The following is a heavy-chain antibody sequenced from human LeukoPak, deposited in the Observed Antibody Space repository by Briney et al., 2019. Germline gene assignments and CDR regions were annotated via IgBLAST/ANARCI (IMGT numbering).Heavy chain of an antibody. CDR3: ARERVGATLYYFDY. Sequence: SETLSLTCTVSGYSISSGYYWGWIRQPPGQGLEWIGSIYHSGSTYYNPSLKSRVTISVDTSKNQFSLKLSSVTAADTAVYYCARERVGATLYYFDYWGQGTLVTVSS. CDR2: IYHSGST. CDR1: GYSISSGYY. V-gene: IGHV4-38-2*02. D-gene: IGHD1-26*01. J-gene: IGHJ4*02.